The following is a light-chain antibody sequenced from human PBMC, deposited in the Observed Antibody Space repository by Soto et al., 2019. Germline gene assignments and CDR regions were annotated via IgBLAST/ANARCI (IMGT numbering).Light chain of an antibody. CDR2: SNN. Sequence: QSVLTQPPSASGTPGQRVSISCSGSSTNIGSNTVNWEQQLPGTAPKLLIYSNNQRPSGVPDRISGSKSGTSASLAISGLQSEDEADYYCAAWDDSLNGPVFGTGTKVTVL. J-gene: IGLJ1*01. CDR1: STNIGSNT. V-gene: IGLV1-44*01. CDR3: AAWDDSLNGPV.